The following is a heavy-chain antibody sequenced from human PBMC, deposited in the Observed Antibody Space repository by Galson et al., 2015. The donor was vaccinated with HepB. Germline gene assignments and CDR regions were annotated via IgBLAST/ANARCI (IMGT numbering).Heavy chain of an antibody. D-gene: IGHD1-26*01. CDR1: GGSISSYY. CDR2: INHSGST. CDR3: ARENGYRIER. J-gene: IGHJ4*02. V-gene: IGHV4-34*01. Sequence: TLSLTCTVSGGSISSYYRSWIRQPPGKGLEWIGEINHSGSTNYNPSLKSRVTISVDKSKNQFSLKLSSVTAADTAVYYCARENGYRIERWGQGTLVTVSS.